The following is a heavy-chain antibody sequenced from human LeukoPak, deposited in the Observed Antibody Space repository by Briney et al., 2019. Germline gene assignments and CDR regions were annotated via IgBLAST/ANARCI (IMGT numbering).Heavy chain of an antibody. V-gene: IGHV3-30-3*01. J-gene: IGHJ5*02. Sequence: GGSLRLSCAASGFTFSSYAMHWVRQAPGKGLEWVAVISYDGSSKYYADSVKGRFTISRDNSKNTLYLQMNSLRAEDTAVYYCARSLYCSSTSCPNWFDPWGQGTLVTVSS. CDR3: ARSLYCSSTSCPNWFDP. CDR2: ISYDGSSK. D-gene: IGHD2-2*01. CDR1: GFTFSSYA.